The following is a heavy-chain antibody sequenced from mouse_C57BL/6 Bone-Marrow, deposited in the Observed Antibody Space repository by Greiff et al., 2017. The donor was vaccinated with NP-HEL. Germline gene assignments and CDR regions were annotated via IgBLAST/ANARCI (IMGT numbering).Heavy chain of an antibody. CDR2: ILPGSGST. J-gene: IGHJ3*01. V-gene: IGHV1-9*01. D-gene: IGHD6-1*01. CDR1: GYTFTGYW. CDR3: ARGQPGFAY. Sequence: QVQLQQSGAELMKPGASVKISCKATGYTFTGYWIEWVTQRPGHGLEWIGEILPGSGSTNYTEHFKVKATFTADTSSNPAYMQLSSLTTEDSAIYYCARGQPGFAYWGQGTLVTVSA.